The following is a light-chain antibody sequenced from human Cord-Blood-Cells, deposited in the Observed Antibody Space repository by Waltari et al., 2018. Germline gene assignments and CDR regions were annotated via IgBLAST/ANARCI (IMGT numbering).Light chain of an antibody. Sequence: QSALTQPASVSGSPGQSITISCTGTSRDVGGYNLVSWYQQHPGKAPKLLIYEGSKRPSGVSNRFSGSKSGNTAALTISALQAEDDADYYCCSYAGSSTWLFGGGTKLTVL. CDR3: CSYAGSSTWL. CDR2: EGS. J-gene: IGLJ3*02. V-gene: IGLV2-23*01. CDR1: SRDVGGYNL.